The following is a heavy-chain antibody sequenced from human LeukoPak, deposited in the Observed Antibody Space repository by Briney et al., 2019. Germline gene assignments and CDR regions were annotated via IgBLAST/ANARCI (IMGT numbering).Heavy chain of an antibody. D-gene: IGHD3-9*01. J-gene: IGHJ4*02. CDR1: GGSISSSSYY. Sequence: SETLSLTCTVSGGSISSSSYYWGWIRQPPGKGLEWIGSIYYSGSTNYNPSLKSRVTISVDTSKNQFSLKLSSVTAADTAVYYCAGRPLGLRYFDWLRQFDYWGQGTLVTVSS. V-gene: IGHV4-39*07. CDR2: IYYSGST. CDR3: AGRPLGLRYFDWLRQFDY.